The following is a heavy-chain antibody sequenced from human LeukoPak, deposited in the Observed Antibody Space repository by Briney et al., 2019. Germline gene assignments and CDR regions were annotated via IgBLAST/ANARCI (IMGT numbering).Heavy chain of an antibody. Sequence: GGSLRLSCAASGFTFSSYWMSWVRQPPAKGAEWVPTIKHDGSEKYYVDSVKGRFTISRDNAKNSLYLQMNSLRVEVTAIYYCARGTVVIGYWGQGTLVSVSS. CDR2: IKHDGSEK. CDR3: ARGTVVIGY. V-gene: IGHV3-7*01. J-gene: IGHJ4*02. D-gene: IGHD4-23*01. CDR1: GFTFSSYW.